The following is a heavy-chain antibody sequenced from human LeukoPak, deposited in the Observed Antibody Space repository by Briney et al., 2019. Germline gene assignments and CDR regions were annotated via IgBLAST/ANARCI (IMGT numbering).Heavy chain of an antibody. J-gene: IGHJ4*02. Sequence: SETLSLTCTVSGGSISSGSYYWSWIRPAGKGLEWIGRIYTSGSTNYNPSLKSRVTISVDTSKNQFSLKLSSVTAADTAVYYCARPGAYCSSTSCPFDYWGQGTLVTVSS. CDR2: IYTSGST. V-gene: IGHV4-61*02. CDR3: ARPGAYCSSTSCPFDY. D-gene: IGHD2-2*01. CDR1: GGSISSGSYY.